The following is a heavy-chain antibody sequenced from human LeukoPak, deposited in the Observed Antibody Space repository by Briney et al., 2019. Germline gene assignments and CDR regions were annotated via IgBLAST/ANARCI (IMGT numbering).Heavy chain of an antibody. CDR1: GYTFTSYD. Sequence: GASVKVSCKASGYTFTSYDINWVRQATGQGLEWMGWMNPNSGNTGYAQKFQGRVTMIRNTSISTAYMELSSLRSEDTAVYYCARGSSVTNYYYYMDVWGKGTTVTISS. CDR3: ARGSSVTNYYYYMDV. CDR2: MNPNSGNT. V-gene: IGHV1-8*01. J-gene: IGHJ6*03. D-gene: IGHD4-17*01.